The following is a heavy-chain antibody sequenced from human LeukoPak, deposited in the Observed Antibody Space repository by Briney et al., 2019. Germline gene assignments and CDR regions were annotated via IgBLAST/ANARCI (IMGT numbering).Heavy chain of an antibody. Sequence: ASVKVSFKASGYTFTSYGISWVRQAPGQGLEWMGWIRAYNGNTNYSQKLHARVTMTTDTSTSKAYMELRSLRSDDTAVYYCERDEDIWSGECNFDYWGQGTLVTVSS. V-gene: IGHV1-18*04. D-gene: IGHD3-10*01. CDR1: GYTFTSYG. CDR2: IRAYNGNT. J-gene: IGHJ4*02. CDR3: ERDEDIWSGECNFDY.